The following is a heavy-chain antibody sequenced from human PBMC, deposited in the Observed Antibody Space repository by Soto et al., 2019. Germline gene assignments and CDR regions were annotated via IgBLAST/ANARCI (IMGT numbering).Heavy chain of an antibody. V-gene: IGHV3-23*01. Sequence: EVQLLESGGGLVQPGGSLRLSCAASGFTFSSFAMNWVRQAPGKGLEWLAGITFRGDYTYYAESVKGRFTLSRDNSRNTLYLEMNSLQVEDTALYYCAKIGTMGGFDSWGQGTLLTVSS. J-gene: IGHJ4*02. CDR1: GFTFSSFA. CDR3: AKIGTMGGFDS. CDR2: ITFRGDYT. D-gene: IGHD3-10*01.